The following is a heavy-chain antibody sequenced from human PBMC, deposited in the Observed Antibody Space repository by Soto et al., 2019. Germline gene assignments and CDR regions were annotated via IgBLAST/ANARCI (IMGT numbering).Heavy chain of an antibody. J-gene: IGHJ3*02. D-gene: IGHD6-19*01. Sequence: GGSLRLSCAASGFTFSSYDMHWVRQATGKGLEWVSANGTAGDTYYPGSVKGRFTISRENAKNSLYLQMNSLRAGDTAVYYCARGSGAGTGDDAFDIWGQGTMVTVSS. CDR2: NGTAGDT. V-gene: IGHV3-13*01. CDR3: ARGSGAGTGDDAFDI. CDR1: GFTFSSYD.